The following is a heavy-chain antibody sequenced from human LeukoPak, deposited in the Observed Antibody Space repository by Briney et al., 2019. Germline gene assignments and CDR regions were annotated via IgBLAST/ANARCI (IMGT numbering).Heavy chain of an antibody. CDR3: TRRSGSYYNDFDY. CDR1: GFTFSGSA. Sequence: GGSLRFSCAAYGFTFSGSAMHWVRQASGKGLEWVGRIRSKANSYATAYAASVKGRFTISRDDSKNTAYLQMNSLKTEDTAVYYCTRRSGSYYNDFDYWGQGTLVTVSS. J-gene: IGHJ4*02. D-gene: IGHD3-10*01. V-gene: IGHV3-73*01. CDR2: IRSKANSYAT.